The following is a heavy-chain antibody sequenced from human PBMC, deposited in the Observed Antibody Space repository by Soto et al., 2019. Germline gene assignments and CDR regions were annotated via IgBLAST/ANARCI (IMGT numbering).Heavy chain of an antibody. CDR1: GYTFTSYD. D-gene: IGHD3-9*01. Sequence: ASVKVSCKASGYTFTSYDINWVRRATGQGLEWMGWMNPNSGNTGYAQKFQGRVTMTRNTSISTAYMELSSLRSEDTAVYYCARGRSPNYDILTGYYYYFDYWGQGTLVTVSS. V-gene: IGHV1-8*01. CDR3: ARGRSPNYDILTGYYYYFDY. J-gene: IGHJ4*02. CDR2: MNPNSGNT.